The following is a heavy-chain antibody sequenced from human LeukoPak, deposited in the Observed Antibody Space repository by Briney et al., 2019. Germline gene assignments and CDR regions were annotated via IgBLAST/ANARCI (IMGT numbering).Heavy chain of an antibody. D-gene: IGHD2-2*01. CDR1: GYTFTCYY. CDR3: ARDPSPSSTSYYYYYYYGMDV. V-gene: IGHV1-2*02. J-gene: IGHJ6*02. CDR2: INPNSGGT. Sequence: GSVKVSCHASGYTFTCYYMPWVPQAPGQGLEWMGWINPNSGGTNYAQKFQGRVTMTRDTSISTAYMELSRLRSDDTAVYYCARDPSPSSTSYYYYYYYGMDVWGQGTTVTVSS.